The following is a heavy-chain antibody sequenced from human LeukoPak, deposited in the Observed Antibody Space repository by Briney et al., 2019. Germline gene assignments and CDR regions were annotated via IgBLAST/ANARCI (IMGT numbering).Heavy chain of an antibody. Sequence: GGSLRLSCAASGFTFSSYSISWVRQAPGKGLEWVSSITSSSSYIYYADSVKGRFTISRDNAKNSLYLQMNRLRAEDTAVYFCARAVATYFDYWGQGTLVTVSS. J-gene: IGHJ4*02. V-gene: IGHV3-21*01. CDR1: GFTFSSYS. CDR2: ITSSSSYI. D-gene: IGHD5-12*01. CDR3: ARAVATYFDY.